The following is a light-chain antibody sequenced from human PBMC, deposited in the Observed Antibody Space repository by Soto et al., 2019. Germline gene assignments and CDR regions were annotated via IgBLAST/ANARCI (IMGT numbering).Light chain of an antibody. Sequence: QSVLTQPPSVSGAPGQRVTISCTGRSSNSGAGYDVHWYQQLPGTAPKLLIYGNSNRPSGVPDRFSGSKSGTSASLAITGLQAEDEADYCCQSYDSSLSGPVVFGGGPKLTVL. CDR2: GNS. J-gene: IGLJ2*01. V-gene: IGLV1-40*01. CDR3: QSYDSSLSGPVV. CDR1: SSNSGAGYD.